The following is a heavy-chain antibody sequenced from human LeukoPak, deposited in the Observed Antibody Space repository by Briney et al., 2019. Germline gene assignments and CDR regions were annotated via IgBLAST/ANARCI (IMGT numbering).Heavy chain of an antibody. CDR2: IRQGGSVK. CDR3: ARERPNDY. Sequence: PGGSLRLSCAVSGFTFSTYWMSWVRQTPGKGLEWVANIRQGGSVKYYVDSVKGRFTIPRDNAKNSLYLQMSSLRAEDTAIYYCARERPNDYWGQGTLVTVSS. CDR1: GFTFSTYW. J-gene: IGHJ4*02. V-gene: IGHV3-7*01. D-gene: IGHD6-6*01.